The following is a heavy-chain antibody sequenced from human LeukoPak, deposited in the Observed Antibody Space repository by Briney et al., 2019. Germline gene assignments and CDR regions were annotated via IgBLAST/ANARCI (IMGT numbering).Heavy chain of an antibody. Sequence: SETLSLTCTVSGGSISSYYWSWIRQPPGKGLEWIGYIYYSGSTNYNPSLKSRVTISVDTSKNQFSLKLSSVTAADTAVYYCATAPMYSSGWLPFFDYWGQGTLVTVSS. CDR2: IYYSGST. J-gene: IGHJ4*02. V-gene: IGHV4-59*01. CDR1: GGSISSYY. D-gene: IGHD6-19*01. CDR3: ATAPMYSSGWLPFFDY.